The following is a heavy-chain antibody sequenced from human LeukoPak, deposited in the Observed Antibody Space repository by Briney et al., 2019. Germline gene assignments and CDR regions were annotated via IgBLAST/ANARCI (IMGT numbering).Heavy chain of an antibody. V-gene: IGHV3-48*01. CDR2: ISSSSSTI. D-gene: IGHD6-25*01. CDR1: GFTFSSYS. J-gene: IGHJ4*02. Sequence: GGSLRLSCAASGFTFSSYSMNWVRQAPGKGLEWVSYISSSSSTIYYADSVKGRLTISRDNAKNSLYLQMNSLRAEDTAVYYCARRRAHWGQGTLVTVSS. CDR3: ARRRAH.